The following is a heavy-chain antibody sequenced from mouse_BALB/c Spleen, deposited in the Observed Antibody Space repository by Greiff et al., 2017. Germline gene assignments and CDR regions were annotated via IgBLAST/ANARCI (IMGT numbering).Heavy chain of an antibody. CDR2: ISSGSSTI. CDR1: GFTFSSFG. J-gene: IGHJ2*01. D-gene: IGHD2-1*01. Sequence: EVQLQQSGGGLVQPGGSRKLSCAASGFTFSSFGMHWVRQAPEKGLEWVAYISSGSSTIYYADTVKGRFTISRDNPKNTLFLQMTSLRSEDTAMYYCASGNSGSFDYWGQGTTLTVSS. CDR3: ASGNSGSFDY. V-gene: IGHV5-17*02.